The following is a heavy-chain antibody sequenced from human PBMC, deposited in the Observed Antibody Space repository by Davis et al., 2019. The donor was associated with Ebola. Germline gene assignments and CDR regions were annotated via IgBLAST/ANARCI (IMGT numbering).Heavy chain of an antibody. CDR1: GFTFSSYS. CDR3: ARDRPPYYYDSSGLFDY. Sequence: GESLKISCAASGFTFSSYSMNWVRQAPGKGLEWVSSISSSSSYIYYADSVKGRFTISRDNAKNSLYLQMNSLRAEDTAVYYCARDRPPYYYDSSGLFDYWGQGTLVTVSS. CDR2: ISSSSSYI. D-gene: IGHD3-22*01. V-gene: IGHV3-21*01. J-gene: IGHJ4*02.